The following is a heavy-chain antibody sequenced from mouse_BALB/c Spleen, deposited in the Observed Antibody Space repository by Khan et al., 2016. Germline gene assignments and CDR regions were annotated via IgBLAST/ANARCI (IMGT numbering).Heavy chain of an antibody. CDR2: INTETGEP. CDR1: GYTFTDYS. CDR3: AGRYAAMDY. D-gene: IGHD2-14*01. V-gene: IGHV9-2-1*01. Sequence: QIQLVQSGPELKKPGETVKISCKASGYTFTDYSIHWVKQAPGKGLKWMGWINTETGEPTYAVDFMGRFAFSLETSARTAYLQIHNLKNEDTATYFCAGRYAAMDYWGQGTSVTVSS. J-gene: IGHJ4*01.